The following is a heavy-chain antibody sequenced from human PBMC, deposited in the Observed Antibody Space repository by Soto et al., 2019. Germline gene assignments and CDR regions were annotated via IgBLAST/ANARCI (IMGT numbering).Heavy chain of an antibody. CDR3: AYFRGITMVRGVIPSYYGMDV. V-gene: IGHV4-34*01. D-gene: IGHD3-10*01. CDR2: INHSGST. Sequence: SETLSLTCAVYGGSFSGYYWSWIRQPPGKGLEWIGEINHSGSTNYNPSLKSRVTISVDTSKNQFSLKLSSVTAADTAVYYCAYFRGITMVRGVIPSYYGMDVWGQGTTVTVSS. CDR1: GGSFSGYY. J-gene: IGHJ6*02.